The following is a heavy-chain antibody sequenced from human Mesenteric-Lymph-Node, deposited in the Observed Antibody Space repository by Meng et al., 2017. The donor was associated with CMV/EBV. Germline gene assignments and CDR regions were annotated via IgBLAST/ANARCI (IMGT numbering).Heavy chain of an antibody. Sequence: GGSLRLSCAASGFAFSSYWMHWVRQAPGKGLVWVSRINSDGSDTSYADSVKGRFTISRDNAKNTLYLQMSSLRAEDTGVYYCARDRATSNDYWGQGTLVTVSS. D-gene: IGHD1-26*01. CDR3: ARDRATSNDY. CDR1: GFAFSSYW. J-gene: IGHJ4*02. CDR2: INSDGSDT. V-gene: IGHV3-74*01.